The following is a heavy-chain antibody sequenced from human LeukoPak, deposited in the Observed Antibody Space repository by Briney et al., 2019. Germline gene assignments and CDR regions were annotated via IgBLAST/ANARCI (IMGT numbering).Heavy chain of an antibody. CDR1: GFTFSSYS. D-gene: IGHD3-22*01. CDR3: ARVGHYYYDSSGYYSEFDY. V-gene: IGHV3-48*04. J-gene: IGHJ4*02. Sequence: GGSLRLSCAASGFTFSSYSMNWVRQAPGKGLEWVSYISSSSSTIYYADSVKGRFTISRDNAKNSLYLQMNSLRAEDMAVYYCARVGHYYYDSSGYYSEFDYWGQGTLVTVSS. CDR2: ISSSSSTI.